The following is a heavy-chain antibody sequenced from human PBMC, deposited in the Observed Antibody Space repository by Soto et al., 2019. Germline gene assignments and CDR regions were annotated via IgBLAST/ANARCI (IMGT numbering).Heavy chain of an antibody. D-gene: IGHD4-17*01. CDR2: VYYSGTT. J-gene: IGHJ4*02. V-gene: IGHV4-61*01. CDR1: GGSVSNKTYY. Sequence: SETLSLTCSVSGGSVSNKTYYWSWIRQPPGKRLEWIGYVYYSGTTNYNPSLKSRVTIPVDLSKNQFSLRLSSVTTADTALYYCARTTAVPNTLRSRYFFDYWGQGTLVTVSS. CDR3: ARTTAVPNTLRSRYFFDY.